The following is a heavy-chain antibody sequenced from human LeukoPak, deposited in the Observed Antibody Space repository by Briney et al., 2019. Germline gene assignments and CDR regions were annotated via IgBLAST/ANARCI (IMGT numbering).Heavy chain of an antibody. CDR2: IKRRSDGGTT. J-gene: IGHJ4*02. D-gene: IGHD3-22*01. CDR3: TTVGLSGYYDSRGYYYFDY. CDR1: GFTFSNAS. V-gene: IGHV3-15*01. Sequence: GGSLRLSCAASGFTFSNASMSWVRQAPGKGLEGIGRIKRRSDGGTTDYAGPVKGRFTISRDDSKNTLYLQINSLKTEDTAVYYCTTVGLSGYYDSRGYYYFDYWGQGTLVTVSS.